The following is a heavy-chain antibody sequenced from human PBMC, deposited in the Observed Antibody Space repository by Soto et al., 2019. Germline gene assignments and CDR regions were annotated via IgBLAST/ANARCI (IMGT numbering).Heavy chain of an antibody. CDR2: ISGSGGST. J-gene: IGHJ4*02. CDR1: GFTFSSYA. Sequence: GGSLRLSCAASGFTFSSYAMSWVRQAPGKGLEWVSAISGSGGSTYYANSVKGRFTISRDNSKNTLYLQMNSLRAEDTAVYYCASEGSGSGSYSRADLDYWGQGTLVTVSS. V-gene: IGHV3-23*01. CDR3: ASEGSGSGSYSRADLDY. D-gene: IGHD3-10*01.